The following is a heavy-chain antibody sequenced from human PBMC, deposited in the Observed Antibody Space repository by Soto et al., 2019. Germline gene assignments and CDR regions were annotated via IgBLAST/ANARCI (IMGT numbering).Heavy chain of an antibody. CDR3: TKSWLFEKNWFDP. CDR1: GFSFTTYG. CDR2: ISSTGLYT. V-gene: IGHV3-23*01. D-gene: IGHD3-22*01. Sequence: GGSLRLSCAASGFSFTTYGMSWVRQAPGKGLEWVSDISSTGLYTYLADSVKGRFTISRDNSKNTLYLQMNSLRVDDTAVYFCTKSWLFEKNWFDPWGQGXLVTVSS. J-gene: IGHJ5*02.